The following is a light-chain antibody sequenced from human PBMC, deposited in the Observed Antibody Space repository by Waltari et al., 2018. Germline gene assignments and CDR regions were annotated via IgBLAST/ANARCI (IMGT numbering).Light chain of an antibody. V-gene: IGKV3-15*01. CDR2: AAS. CDR1: QSVSNN. CDR3: HQYNNWPRT. J-gene: IGKJ2*01. Sequence: EIVMTQSPATLSVPPGERATLSCRASQSVSNNLAWYQQKPGQAPRLLFYAASTRASGVPDRFIGSGSGTEFTLTITSLQSEDFAVYYCHQYNNWPRTFGQGTKLEIK.